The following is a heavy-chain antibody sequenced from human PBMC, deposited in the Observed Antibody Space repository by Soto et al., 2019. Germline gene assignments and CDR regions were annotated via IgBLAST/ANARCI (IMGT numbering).Heavy chain of an antibody. CDR2: IFSNDGK. D-gene: IGHD2-15*01. J-gene: IGHJ4*02. V-gene: IGHV2-26*01. CDR1: GFSLSDATMG. CDR3: ARRYCSGGKCNLDY. Sequence: QVTLKESGPVLVTPRETLTLTCTVSGFSLSDATMGVSWIRQPPGKALEWLAHIFSNDGKSYRTSLKNRLTMSKDTSKSQVVLSMTNMDPVDTATYYCARRYCSGGKCNLDYWGQGSLVTVSS.